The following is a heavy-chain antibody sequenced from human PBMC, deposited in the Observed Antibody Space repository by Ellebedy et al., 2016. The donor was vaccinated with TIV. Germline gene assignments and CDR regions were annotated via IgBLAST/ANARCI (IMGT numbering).Heavy chain of an antibody. CDR2: ILANGGNK. CDR3: AKDRTPGDGYGVFDY. D-gene: IGHD3-22*01. V-gene: IGHV3-23*01. J-gene: IGHJ4*02. Sequence: GESLKISCAASGFTFNSYYMTWVRQAPGKGLEWVSGILANGGNKYYADSVKGRFTISRDNSKSTLDLQMNSLTAEDTAVYYCAKDRTPGDGYGVFDYWGQGALVTVSS. CDR1: GFTFNSYY.